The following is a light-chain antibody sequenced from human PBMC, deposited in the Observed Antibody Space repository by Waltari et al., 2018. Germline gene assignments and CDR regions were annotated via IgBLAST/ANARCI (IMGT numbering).Light chain of an antibody. V-gene: IGKV3D-15*01. Sequence: EIVMTQSPATLSVSPGEGATLPCTASQSVSSNLAWYQQKPGQAPRLLIYGASTRATGIPARFSGSGSGREFTLTISSLQSEDFAAYYCQQYDNWPPYTFGQGTKLEIK. J-gene: IGKJ2*01. CDR1: QSVSSN. CDR3: QQYDNWPPYT. CDR2: GAS.